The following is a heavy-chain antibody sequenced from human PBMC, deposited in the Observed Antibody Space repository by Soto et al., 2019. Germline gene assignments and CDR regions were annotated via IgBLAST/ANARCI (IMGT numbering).Heavy chain of an antibody. Sequence: SVKVSCKASGGTFSSYAISWVRQAPGQGLEWMGGIIPIFGTANYAQKFQGGVTITADESTSTAYMELSSLRSEDTAVYYCASSAPIVATIGGDYWGQGTLVTVS. CDR1: GGTFSSYA. CDR2: IIPIFGTA. CDR3: ASSAPIVATIGGDY. J-gene: IGHJ4*02. D-gene: IGHD5-12*01. V-gene: IGHV1-69*13.